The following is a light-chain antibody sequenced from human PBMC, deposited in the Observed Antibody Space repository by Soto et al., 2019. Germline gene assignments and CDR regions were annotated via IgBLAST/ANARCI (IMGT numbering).Light chain of an antibody. J-gene: IGLJ3*02. CDR1: SSDVGAYKY. Sequence: QSALTQPPSASGSPGQSVTISCTGTSSDVGAYKYVSWYQQYPGKAPKLMIYEVSKRPSGVPDRFSGSKSGNTASLTVSGLQAEDEADYYCCSYVGSYTWVFGGGTKLTVL. CDR3: CSYVGSYTWV. V-gene: IGLV2-8*01. CDR2: EVS.